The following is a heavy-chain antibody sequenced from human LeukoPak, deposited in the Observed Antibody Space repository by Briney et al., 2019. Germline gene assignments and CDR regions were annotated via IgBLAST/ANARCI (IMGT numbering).Heavy chain of an antibody. Sequence: GGSLRLSCAASGFTFSGSTMHWVRQAPGKGLVWVSRINSDGINTSYADSVKGRFTISRDNAKNTLNLQMNSLRAEDTAVYYCARDLGQYYDTSDNWFDPWGQGTLVTVSS. V-gene: IGHV3-74*01. J-gene: IGHJ5*02. D-gene: IGHD3-22*01. CDR1: GFTFSGST. CDR3: ARDLGQYYDTSDNWFDP. CDR2: INSDGINT.